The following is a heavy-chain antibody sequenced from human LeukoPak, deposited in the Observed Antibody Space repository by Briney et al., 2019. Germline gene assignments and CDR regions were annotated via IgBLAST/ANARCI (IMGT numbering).Heavy chain of an antibody. CDR2: IYPGDSDT. Sequence: GESLKISCKGSGYSFTSYWIGWVRQMPGKGLEWMGIIYPGDSDTRYSPSFQGQVTISADKSISTAYLQWSSLKASDTAMYYCASDYGSGSYPPMTPDYWGQGTLVTVSS. CDR1: GYSFTSYW. J-gene: IGHJ4*02. V-gene: IGHV5-51*01. D-gene: IGHD3-10*01. CDR3: ASDYGSGSYPPMTPDY.